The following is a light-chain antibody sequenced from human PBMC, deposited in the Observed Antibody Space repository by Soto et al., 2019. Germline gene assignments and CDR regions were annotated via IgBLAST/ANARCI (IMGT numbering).Light chain of an antibody. J-gene: IGKJ1*01. Sequence: EIVLTQSPATLSLSPGERATLSCRASQSVRSYLTWNQQKPGQAPRLLVYDASNRAAGIPARFSGSGSGTDFTLTISSLEPEDFAVYYCQQYDNWPPGTFGQGTKV. CDR2: DAS. V-gene: IGKV3-11*01. CDR1: QSVRSY. CDR3: QQYDNWPPGT.